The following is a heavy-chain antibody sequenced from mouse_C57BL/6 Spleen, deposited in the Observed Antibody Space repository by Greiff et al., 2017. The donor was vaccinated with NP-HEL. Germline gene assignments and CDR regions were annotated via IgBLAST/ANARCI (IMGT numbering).Heavy chain of an antibody. CDR3: KSGDGYFYFDY. CDR1: GYTFTSYW. CDR2: IYPGNSDT. D-gene: IGHD2-3*01. J-gene: IGHJ2*01. V-gene: IGHV1-5*01. Sequence: VQLQQSGTVLARPGASVKMSCKTSGYTFTSYWMHWVKQRPGQGLEWIGAIYPGNSDTSYNQKFKGKAKLTAVTSASTAYMELSSLTNEDSAVYDVKSGDGYFYFDYWGQGTTLTVSS.